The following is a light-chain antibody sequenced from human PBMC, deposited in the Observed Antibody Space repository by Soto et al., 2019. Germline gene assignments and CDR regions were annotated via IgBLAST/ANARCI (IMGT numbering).Light chain of an antibody. CDR3: SSYAGSNMPYV. Sequence: QSALTQPPSASGSPGQSVTISCTGTSSDVGGYNYVSWYQQHPGKAPKLMIYEVSKRPSGVPDRFSGSKSGNTASLTVSGLQAEDEADYDCSSYAGSNMPYVFGTGTKLTVL. J-gene: IGLJ1*01. CDR1: SSDVGGYNY. CDR2: EVS. V-gene: IGLV2-8*01.